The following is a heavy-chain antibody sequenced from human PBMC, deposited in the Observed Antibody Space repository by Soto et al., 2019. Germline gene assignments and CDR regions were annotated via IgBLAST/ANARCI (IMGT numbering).Heavy chain of an antibody. Sequence: WGSLSLSCPVSGCSVSGYYWDWVRQPPERGLEWIGFIYYDGTISSKPSFNGRVTLSVDTSKNLFYLTLNAVAAADTAMYYCAPQLPALMGVTHYYWRQGTTAT. J-gene: IGHJ6*02. V-gene: IGHV4-59*08. D-gene: IGHD3-10*01. CDR1: GCSVSGYY. CDR3: APQLPALMGVTHYY. CDR2: IYYDGTI.